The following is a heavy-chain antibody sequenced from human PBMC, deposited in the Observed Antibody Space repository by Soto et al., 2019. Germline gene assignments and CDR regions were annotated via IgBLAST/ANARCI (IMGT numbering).Heavy chain of an antibody. CDR2: MSPSTGNT. J-gene: IGHJ4*02. Sequence: VLLVQSGAEVKKPGASVKVSCRASGYTFTNYDVNWVRQVTGQGLEWMGWMSPSTGNTYYAQKFMGRLTTTRDTSTRTAYMELSGLTSEDTAIYYCAWGPGTDFWGQGTLVTVSS. CDR1: GYTFTNYD. D-gene: IGHD6-13*01. CDR3: AWGPGTDF. V-gene: IGHV1-8*01.